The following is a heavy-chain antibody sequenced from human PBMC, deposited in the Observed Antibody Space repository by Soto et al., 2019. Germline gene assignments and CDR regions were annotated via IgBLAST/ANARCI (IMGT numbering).Heavy chain of an antibody. CDR3: ARDGPDIAAAGKYYYYGMDV. CDR2: TYYRSKWYN. CDR1: GDSVSSNSAA. Sequence: SQTLSLTCAISGDSVSSNSAAWNWIRQSPSRGLEWLGRTYYRSKWYNDYAVSVKSRITINPDTSKNQFSLQLNSVTPEDTAVYYCARDGPDIAAAGKYYYYGMDVWGQGTTVTV. J-gene: IGHJ6*02. V-gene: IGHV6-1*01. D-gene: IGHD6-13*01.